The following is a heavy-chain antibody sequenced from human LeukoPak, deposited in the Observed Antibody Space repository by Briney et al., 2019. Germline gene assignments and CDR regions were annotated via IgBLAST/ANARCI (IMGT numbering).Heavy chain of an antibody. CDR1: GYTFTGYY. J-gene: IGHJ4*02. CDR2: IDPNSGGT. V-gene: IGHV1-2*02. D-gene: IGHD2-2*01. Sequence: ASVKVSCKASGYTFTGYYMHWVRQAPGQGLEWMGWIDPNSGGTNYAQKFQGRVTMTRDTSISTAYMELSRLRSDDTAVYYCARGPSIVVVPAATSDYWGQGTLVTVSS. CDR3: ARGPSIVVVPAATSDY.